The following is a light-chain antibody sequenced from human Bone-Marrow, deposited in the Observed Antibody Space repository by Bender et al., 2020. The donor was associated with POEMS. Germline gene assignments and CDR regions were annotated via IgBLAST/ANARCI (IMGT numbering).Light chain of an antibody. V-gene: IGLV3-21*03. CDR3: QVWDSSSDHVV. CDR1: NIGSET. Sequence: SYVLTQPPSVSVAPGKTATITCGGNNIGSETVHWYQQKPAQAPVLVVFDDTDRPSGIPERFSGSNSGNTATLTISKVAAGDEADYYCQVWDSSSDHVVFGGGTRLTVL. CDR2: DDT. J-gene: IGLJ3*02.